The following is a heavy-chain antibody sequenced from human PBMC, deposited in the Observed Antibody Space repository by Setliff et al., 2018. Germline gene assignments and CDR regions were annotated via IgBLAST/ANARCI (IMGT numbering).Heavy chain of an antibody. J-gene: IGHJ2*01. CDR2: IYTTWST. V-gene: IGHV4-61*09. Sequence: SETLSLTCTVSGGSVGSDFSYWTWIRQPAGKGPEWIGQIYTTWSTNYNPSLRSRATISLDASKNQFSLNVNSVIAADTAGYYCARSRTIAVKGGVFAVWGRGTLVTVSS. CDR1: GGSVGSDFSY. D-gene: IGHD6-19*01. CDR3: ARSRTIAVKGGVFAV.